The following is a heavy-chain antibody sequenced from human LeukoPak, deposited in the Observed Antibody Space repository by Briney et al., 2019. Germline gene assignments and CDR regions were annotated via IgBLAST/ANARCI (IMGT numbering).Heavy chain of an antibody. D-gene: IGHD2-2*01. CDR1: GDNFNNYA. Sequence: SVKVSCKASGDNFNNYAVNWVRQAPGQGLQWMGRIIPALDRANYAHNFQGRLTITADKSTKTAYMELSSLQSEDTGLYFCARRTDAMDDAFDVWGQGTMLIVSS. V-gene: IGHV1-69*04. J-gene: IGHJ3*01. CDR3: ARRTDAMDDAFDV. CDR2: IIPALDRA.